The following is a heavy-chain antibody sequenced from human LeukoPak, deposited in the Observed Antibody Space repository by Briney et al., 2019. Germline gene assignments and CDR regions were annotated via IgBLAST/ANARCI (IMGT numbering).Heavy chain of an antibody. J-gene: IGHJ4*02. CDR3: ANQYVGDYYFDY. CDR2: ISGSGGST. V-gene: IGHV3-23*01. Sequence: GGSLRLSCAASGFTFSSYAMSWVRQAPGKGLEWVSAISGSGGSTYYADSVKGRFTISRDNSKNTRYLQMNSLRAEATAVYYSANQYVGDYYFDYWGQGTLVTVSS. D-gene: IGHD4-17*01. CDR1: GFTFSSYA.